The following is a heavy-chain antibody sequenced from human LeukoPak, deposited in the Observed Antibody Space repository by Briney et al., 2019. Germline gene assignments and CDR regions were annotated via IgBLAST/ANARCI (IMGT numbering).Heavy chain of an antibody. J-gene: IGHJ4*02. CDR1: GGSISSSSYY. CDR3: ARVGYAHLTAYY. V-gene: IGHV4-39*07. D-gene: IGHD2-2*01. CDR2: IYYSGST. Sequence: SETLSLTCTVSGGSISSSSYYWGWIRQPPGTGLECIGSIYYSGSTYYNPSLKSRVTISVDTSKNQFSLKLSSVTAADTAVYYCARVGYAHLTAYYWGQGTLVTVSS.